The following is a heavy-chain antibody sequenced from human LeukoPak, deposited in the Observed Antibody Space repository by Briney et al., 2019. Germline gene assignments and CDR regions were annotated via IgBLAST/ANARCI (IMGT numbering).Heavy chain of an antibody. Sequence: PGRSLRLSCAASGFTFNTYGMHWVRQAPGKGLEWVALILYDGSNKYYPDSVKGRFTISRDNSKNTLYLQMDSLRAEDTAVYYCVKDLSGSFSFDQWGQGTLVTVSS. CDR1: GFTFNTYG. CDR2: ILYDGSNK. D-gene: IGHD1-26*01. J-gene: IGHJ4*02. CDR3: VKDLSGSFSFDQ. V-gene: IGHV3-33*03.